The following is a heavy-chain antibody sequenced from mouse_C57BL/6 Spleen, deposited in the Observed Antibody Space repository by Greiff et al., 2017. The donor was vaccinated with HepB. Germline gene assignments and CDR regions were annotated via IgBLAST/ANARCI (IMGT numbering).Heavy chain of an antibody. V-gene: IGHV5-17*01. CDR1: GFTFSDYG. Sequence: EVQRVESGGGLVKPGGSLKLSCAASGFTFSDYGMHWVRQAPEKGLEWVAYISSGSSTIYYADTVKGRFTISRDNAKNTLFLQMTSLRSEDTAMYYCARKGFTTVVANYAMDYWGQGTSVTVSS. J-gene: IGHJ4*01. CDR3: ARKGFTTVVANYAMDY. CDR2: ISSGSSTI. D-gene: IGHD1-1*01.